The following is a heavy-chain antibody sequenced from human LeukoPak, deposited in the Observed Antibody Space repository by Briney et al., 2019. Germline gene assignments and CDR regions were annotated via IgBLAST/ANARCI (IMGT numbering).Heavy chain of an antibody. CDR1: GFTFSSYG. D-gene: IGHD3-22*01. CDR2: ISYDGSNK. CDR3: AKDQYYYDSSGYLGY. Sequence: GGSLRLSCAASGFTFSSYGMHWVRQAPGKGLEWVAVISYDGSNKYYADFVKGRFTISRDNSKNTLYLQMNSLRAEDTAVYYCAKDQYYYDSSGYLGYWGQGTLVTVSS. V-gene: IGHV3-30*18. J-gene: IGHJ4*02.